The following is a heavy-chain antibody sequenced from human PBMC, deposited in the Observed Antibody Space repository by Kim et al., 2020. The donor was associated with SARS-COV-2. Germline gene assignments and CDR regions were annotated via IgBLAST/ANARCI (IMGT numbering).Heavy chain of an antibody. CDR2: ISSNGGST. CDR3: VKSITEGYCSGGSCYIRFIYGMDI. Sequence: GGSLRLSCSASGFTFSSYAMHWVRQAPGKGLEYVSAISSNGGSTYYADSVKGRFTISRDNSKNTLYLQMSSLRAEDTAVYYCVKSITEGYCSGGSCYIRFIYGMDIWGQGTTVTVSS. CDR1: GFTFSSYA. V-gene: IGHV3-64D*09. J-gene: IGHJ6*02. D-gene: IGHD2-15*01.